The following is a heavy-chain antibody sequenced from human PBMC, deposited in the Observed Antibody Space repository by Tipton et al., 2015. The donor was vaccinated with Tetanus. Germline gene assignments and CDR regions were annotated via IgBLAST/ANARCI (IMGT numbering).Heavy chain of an antibody. CDR3: ARLYSYGSLYWFDP. D-gene: IGHD5-18*01. Sequence: LRLSCSVSGGSISSDYWIWIRQPPGKGLEWIGYIYYSGSTNYNPSLESRVTISVDTSKNQFSLKLRSVTAADTAVYYCARLYSYGSLYWFDPWGQGTLVTVSS. J-gene: IGHJ5*02. CDR1: GGSISSDY. CDR2: IYYSGST. V-gene: IGHV4-59*01.